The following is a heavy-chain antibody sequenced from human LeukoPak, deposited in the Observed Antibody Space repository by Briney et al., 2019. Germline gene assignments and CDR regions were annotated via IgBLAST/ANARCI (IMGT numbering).Heavy chain of an antibody. J-gene: IGHJ6*03. Sequence: PLETLSPTCTVSGGSISSYYWSWIRQPPGKGLEWIGCIYYSGSTNYNPSLKSRVTISVDTSKNQFSLKLSSVTAADTAVYYCARSVGLNGHRLYYYYYMDVWGKGTTVTVSS. V-gene: IGHV4-59*01. CDR2: IYYSGST. CDR3: ARSVGLNGHRLYYYYYMDV. D-gene: IGHD5-24*01. CDR1: GGSISSYY.